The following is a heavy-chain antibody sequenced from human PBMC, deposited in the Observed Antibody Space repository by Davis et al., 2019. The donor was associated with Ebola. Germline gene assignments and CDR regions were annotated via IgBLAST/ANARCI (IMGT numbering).Heavy chain of an antibody. J-gene: IGHJ4*02. Sequence: GGSLRLSCAASGFTFSSYAMHWVRQAPGKGLEWVAVISYDGSNKYYADSVKGRFTISRDNAKNSLYLQMNSLRAEDTAVYYCARVSTAMVGNFDYWGQGTLVTVSS. CDR1: GFTFSSYA. V-gene: IGHV3-30-3*01. CDR2: ISYDGSNK. CDR3: ARVSTAMVGNFDY. D-gene: IGHD5-18*01.